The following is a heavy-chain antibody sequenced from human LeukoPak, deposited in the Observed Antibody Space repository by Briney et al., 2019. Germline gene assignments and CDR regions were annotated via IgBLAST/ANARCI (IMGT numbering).Heavy chain of an antibody. CDR1: GFTFNSYT. CDR2: ITSGSSTI. Sequence: GGSLTLSCAASGFTFNSYTWNWVRQAPGKGLEWVSSITSGSSTIFYVDSVKGRFTISRDNAKNSLYLHMSSLRAEDTAVYYCARDPISSSWYVLDYWGQGTLVAVSS. D-gene: IGHD6-13*01. V-gene: IGHV3-48*01. CDR3: ARDPISSSWYVLDY. J-gene: IGHJ4*02.